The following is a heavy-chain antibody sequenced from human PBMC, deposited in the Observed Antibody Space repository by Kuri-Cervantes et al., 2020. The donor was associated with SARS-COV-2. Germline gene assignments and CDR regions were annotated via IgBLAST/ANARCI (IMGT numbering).Heavy chain of an antibody. Sequence: GSLRLSCTVSGGSISSSGYYWGWIRQPPGKGLEWIGEINHSGSTNYNPSLKSRVTISVDTSKNQFSLKLSSVTAADTAVYYCARGSYDFWSGYYYYYGMDVWGQGTTVTVSS. CDR3: ARGSYDFWSGYYYYYGMDV. V-gene: IGHV4-39*07. CDR2: INHSGST. D-gene: IGHD3-3*01. J-gene: IGHJ6*02. CDR1: GGSISSSGYY.